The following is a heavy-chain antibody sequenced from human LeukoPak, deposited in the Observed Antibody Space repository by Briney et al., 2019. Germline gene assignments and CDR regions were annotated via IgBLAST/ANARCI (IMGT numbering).Heavy chain of an antibody. CDR2: ISSSSSYI. J-gene: IGHJ4*02. CDR1: GFTFRSYS. CDR3: SRDGLQDDY. Sequence: PGGSLRLSCAAWGFTFRSYSVTWVRQARGKGVEGVSSISSSSSYIYYAVSVKGRFTISRDNAKNSLYLQMNSLRAEDTAVYYCSRDGLQDDYWGQGTLVTVSS. V-gene: IGHV3-21*01.